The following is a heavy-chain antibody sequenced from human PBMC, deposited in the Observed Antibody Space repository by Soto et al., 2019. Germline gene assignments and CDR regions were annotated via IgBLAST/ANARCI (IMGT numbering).Heavy chain of an antibody. J-gene: IGHJ6*02. CDR1: GFTFSSYW. CDR3: ASVRANSGYYGMDV. V-gene: IGHV3-7*05. Sequence: EVQLVESGGGLVQPGGSLRLSCAASGFTFSSYWMSCVRQAPGKGLEWVANIKQDGSEKYYLDSVKGRFTISRDNAKNSMYLQMNSLRAEDTAVYYCASVRANSGYYGMDVWGQGTTVTVSS. CDR2: IKQDGSEK. D-gene: IGHD2-8*01.